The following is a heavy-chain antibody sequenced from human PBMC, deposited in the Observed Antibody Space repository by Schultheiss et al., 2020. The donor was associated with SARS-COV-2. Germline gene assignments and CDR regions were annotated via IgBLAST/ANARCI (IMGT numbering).Heavy chain of an antibody. CDR3: AVYSSSSGWFDP. D-gene: IGHD6-6*01. V-gene: IGHV3-30-3*01. J-gene: IGHJ5*02. CDR2: ISYDGSNK. Sequence: GGSLRLSCAASGFTFSSYAMHWVRQAPGKGLEWVAVISYDGSNKYYADSVKGRFTISRDNSKNTLYLQMNSLRAEDTAVYYCAVYSSSSGWFDPWGQGTLVTVSS. CDR1: GFTFSSYA.